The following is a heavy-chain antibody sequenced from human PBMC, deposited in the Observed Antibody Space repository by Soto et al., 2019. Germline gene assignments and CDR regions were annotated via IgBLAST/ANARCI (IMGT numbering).Heavy chain of an antibody. CDR3: AKDAPLDSIPAAGTRYFDY. V-gene: IGHV3-53*01. Sequence: GGSLRLSCAASGFIVSSNYLSWVRQAPGKGLEWVSVIYSDNSGTKTVYADSVKGRFTISRDDSKNILSLQLSNLRAEDTAVYYCAKDAPLDSIPAAGTRYFDYWGQGTLVTVSS. CDR2: IYSDNSGTKT. J-gene: IGHJ4*02. CDR1: GFIVSSNY. D-gene: IGHD6-13*01.